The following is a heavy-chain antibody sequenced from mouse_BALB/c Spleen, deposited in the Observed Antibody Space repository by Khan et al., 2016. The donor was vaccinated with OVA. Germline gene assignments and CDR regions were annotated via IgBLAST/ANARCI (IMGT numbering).Heavy chain of an antibody. CDR3: TRLAYYYDSEGFAY. D-gene: IGHD1-1*01. Sequence: DVMLVESGGDLVKPGGSLKLSCAASGFTFSTYGMSWVRQTPDKRLEWVATVSTGGSYTYSPDSVKGRFTISRDNAKNTLYLQMSGLKAEDTAMLYCTRLAYYYDSEGFAYWGQGTLVTVSA. CDR2: VSTGGSYT. J-gene: IGHJ3*01. V-gene: IGHV5-6*02. CDR1: GFTFSTYG.